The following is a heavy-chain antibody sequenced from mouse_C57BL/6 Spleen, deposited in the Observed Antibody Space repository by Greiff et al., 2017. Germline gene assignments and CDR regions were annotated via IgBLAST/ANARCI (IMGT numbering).Heavy chain of an antibody. CDR3: ARYPYGNFRGFDY. CDR1: GYTFTSYW. Sequence: QVQLQQPGAELVKPGASVKMSCKASGYTFTSYWITWVKQRPGQGLEWIGDIYPGSGSTNYNEKFTSKATLTVDTSSSTAYMQLSSLTSEASAVYYCARYPYGNFRGFDYEGQGTTLTVSS. CDR2: IYPGSGST. D-gene: IGHD2-1*01. V-gene: IGHV1-55*01. J-gene: IGHJ2*01.